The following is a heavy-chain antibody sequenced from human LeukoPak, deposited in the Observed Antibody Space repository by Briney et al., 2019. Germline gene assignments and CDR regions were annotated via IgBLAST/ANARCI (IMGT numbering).Heavy chain of an antibody. Sequence: GGSLRLSCAASGFTFSDYSMSWVRQAPGRGLEWVSVTYTGGNSYYAGSVKGRFIISRDISKNTLYLQMNSLRAEDSALYYCARGGRGSAAVVAPRSFDIWGQGTMVTVSS. CDR2: TYTGGNS. CDR1: GFTFSDYS. V-gene: IGHV3-53*01. J-gene: IGHJ3*02. D-gene: IGHD3-22*01. CDR3: ARGGRGSAAVVAPRSFDI.